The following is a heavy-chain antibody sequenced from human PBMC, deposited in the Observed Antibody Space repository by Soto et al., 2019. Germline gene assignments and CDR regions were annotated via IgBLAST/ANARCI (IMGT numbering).Heavy chain of an antibody. V-gene: IGHV5-51*01. J-gene: IGHJ4*02. D-gene: IGHD1-26*01. CDR2: IYPRDSDT. Sequence: PGDSLTISCEACGYTFTNYWIGWVRHMPGTGLEWMGIIYPRDSDTRYSPSFQDQVTMSVDKSIGTAYLQWSSLKASDTAMYYCVRHSRKIESSVGPRSFDSWGQGTLVTVSS. CDR3: VRHSRKIESSVGPRSFDS. CDR1: GYTFTNYW.